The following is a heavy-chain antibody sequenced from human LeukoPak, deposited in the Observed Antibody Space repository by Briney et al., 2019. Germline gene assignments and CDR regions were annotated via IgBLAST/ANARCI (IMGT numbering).Heavy chain of an antibody. D-gene: IGHD3-22*01. CDR1: GYTFTGYY. CDR3: ARSVKSRYDSTGYYLY. J-gene: IGHJ4*02. Sequence: ASVKVSCKASGYTFTGYYMHWVRQAPGQGLEWMGWINPNSGGTNYAQKFQGRVTMTRDTSISTAYMELSRLRSDDTAVYYCARSVKSRYDSTGYYLYRGQGTLVTVSS. CDR2: INPNSGGT. V-gene: IGHV1-2*02.